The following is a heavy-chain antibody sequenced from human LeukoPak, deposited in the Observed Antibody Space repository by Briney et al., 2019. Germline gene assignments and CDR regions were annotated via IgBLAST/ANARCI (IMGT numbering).Heavy chain of an antibody. CDR2: IIPIFGTA. J-gene: IGHJ5*02. V-gene: IGHV1-69*13. CDR1: GGTFSSYA. CDR3: ARDAKYSSSPSRTWFDP. Sequence: SVKVSCKASGGTFSSYAISWVRQAPGQGLEWMRGIIPIFGTANYAQKFQGRVTITADESTSTAYMELSSLRSEDTAVYYCARDAKYSSSPSRTWFDPWGQGTLVTVSS. D-gene: IGHD6-6*01.